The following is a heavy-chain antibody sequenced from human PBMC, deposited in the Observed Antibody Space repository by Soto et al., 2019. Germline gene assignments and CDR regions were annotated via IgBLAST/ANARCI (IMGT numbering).Heavy chain of an antibody. CDR3: ARDLNAGMVN. Sequence: QLQQSGPGLVQPSQTLSLICAISGDSVSSNTAAWNWIRQSPSRGLEWLGRTFYRSKWHNEYAVSVKSRITITPDTSKNPFSLQLNSVIPEDTAMYYCARDLNAGMVNWGQGTLVTVSS. D-gene: IGHD2-21*01. CDR1: GDSVSSNTAA. CDR2: TFYRSKWHN. V-gene: IGHV6-1*01. J-gene: IGHJ4*02.